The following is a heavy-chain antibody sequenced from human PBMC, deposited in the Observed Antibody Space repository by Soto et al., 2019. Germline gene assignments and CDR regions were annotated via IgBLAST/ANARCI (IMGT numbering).Heavy chain of an antibody. CDR2: VSFDGKVT. J-gene: IGHJ4*02. Sequence: QVQLVESGGGMAQAGTSLRLSCTGSGFTFNSLSLHWVRQGPDKGLEWVAVVSFDGKVTYYADSVKGRFTVSRDISENTIYLQANSLRPEDTAVYYCAREPYGDSQYFDYWGQGTPVTVSS. CDR3: AREPYGDSQYFDY. V-gene: IGHV3-30*04. D-gene: IGHD2-21*02. CDR1: GFTFNSLS.